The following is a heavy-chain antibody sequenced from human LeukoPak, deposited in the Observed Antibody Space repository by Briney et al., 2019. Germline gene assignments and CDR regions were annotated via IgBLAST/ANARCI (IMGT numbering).Heavy chain of an antibody. V-gene: IGHV3-23*01. CDR1: GFTFSSYS. Sequence: HSGGSLRLSCAASGFTFSSYSMNWVRQAPGKGLEWVSAISGSGGSTYYADSVKGRFTISRDNSKNTLYLQMNSLRAEDTAVYYCAKDRPTVVTRRHYFDYWGQGILVTVSS. J-gene: IGHJ4*02. D-gene: IGHD4-23*01. CDR2: ISGSGGST. CDR3: AKDRPTVVTRRHYFDY.